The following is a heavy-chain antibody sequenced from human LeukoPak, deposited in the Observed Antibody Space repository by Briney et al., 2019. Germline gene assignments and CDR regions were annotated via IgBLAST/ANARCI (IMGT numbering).Heavy chain of an antibody. Sequence: PGGSLRLSCAASGFTFDDYAMHWVRQVPGKGLEWVSLISGNGGNTYYADSVKGRFTISRDNSKNSLYLQMNSLRTEDTALYYCAKGISNWNSRHFDYWGQGTLVTVSS. CDR2: ISGNGGNT. J-gene: IGHJ4*02. D-gene: IGHD1-7*01. V-gene: IGHV3-43*02. CDR3: AKGISNWNSRHFDY. CDR1: GFTFDDYA.